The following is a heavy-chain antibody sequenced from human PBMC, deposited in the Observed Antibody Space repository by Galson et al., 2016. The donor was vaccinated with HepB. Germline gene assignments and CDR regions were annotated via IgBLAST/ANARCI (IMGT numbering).Heavy chain of an antibody. CDR1: GFSLTTTGMC. CDR2: IDWDDDK. D-gene: IGHD3-3*02. CDR3: ARTPHIRTFFSYFDY. Sequence: PALVKPTQTLTLTCTFSGFSLTTTGMCVSWVRQPPGQALEWLALIDWDDDKYYSTSLETRLTISKDTSKNQVVLRMTNMDPVDTATYYCARTPHIRTFFSYFDYWGLGVLVTVSS. V-gene: IGHV2-70*20. J-gene: IGHJ4*02.